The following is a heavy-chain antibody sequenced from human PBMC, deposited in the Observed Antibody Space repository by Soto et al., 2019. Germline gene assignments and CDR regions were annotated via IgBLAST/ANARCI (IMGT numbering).Heavy chain of an antibody. J-gene: IGHJ4*02. Sequence: EVELLESGGGLVQPGGSLRLSCVASGFTFKNYDMRWIRQAPGKGLEWVSGISGSGGVTYYADSVKGRFTISRDNSKNTLYLQMKSLRAEDRAIYYCEKNRQFRSYYESAGHYDNWGQGTLVTVSS. D-gene: IGHD3-10*01. CDR1: GFTFKNYD. CDR3: EKNRQFRSYYESAGHYDN. V-gene: IGHV3-23*01. CDR2: ISGSGGVT.